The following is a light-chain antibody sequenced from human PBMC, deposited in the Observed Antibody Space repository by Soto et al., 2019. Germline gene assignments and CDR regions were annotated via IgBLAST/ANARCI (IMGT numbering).Light chain of an antibody. J-gene: IGKJ4*01. V-gene: IGKV3-15*01. CDR3: QQYSDWAPIT. CDR1: QSVGTN. Sequence: EIVMTQSPAALSLSPGERATLSCRASQSVGTNLAWYQQKPGQAPRPLIYGASARATDVPARFSGSGSGTDFTLTISGLQSEDFAVYNCQQYSDWAPITFGGGTKVDIK. CDR2: GAS.